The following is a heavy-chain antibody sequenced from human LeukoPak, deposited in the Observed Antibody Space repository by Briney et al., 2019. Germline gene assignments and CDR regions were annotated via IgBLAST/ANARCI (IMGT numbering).Heavy chain of an antibody. D-gene: IGHD2-8*01. CDR1: GFTFSSYS. J-gene: IGHJ5*02. CDR3: ASNLKDIVLMVYAIPDWFDP. CDR2: ISSSSSTI. Sequence: GGSLRLSCAASGFTFSSYSMNWVRQAPGKGLEWVSYISSSSSTIYYADSVKGRFTISRDNAKNSLYLQMNSLRAEDTAVYYCASNLKDIVLMVYAIPDWFDPWGQGTLVTVSS. V-gene: IGHV3-48*01.